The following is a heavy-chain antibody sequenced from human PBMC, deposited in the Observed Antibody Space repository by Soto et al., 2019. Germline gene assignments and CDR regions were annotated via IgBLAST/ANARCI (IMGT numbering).Heavy chain of an antibody. D-gene: IGHD4-17*01. CDR2: IYYRGNT. Sequence: QVQLQESGPGLVKTSQTLSLTCTVSGDSINNGGYYWSWVRQYPGKGLEWIGYIYYRGNTYYNPPLKKRVNISLDTPKKQFSLKLSSVTAADTAVYYCARVSEDGDHVKPFDAWGQGTLVTVSS. V-gene: IGHV4-31*03. J-gene: IGHJ4*02. CDR1: GDSINNGGYY. CDR3: ARVSEDGDHVKPFDA.